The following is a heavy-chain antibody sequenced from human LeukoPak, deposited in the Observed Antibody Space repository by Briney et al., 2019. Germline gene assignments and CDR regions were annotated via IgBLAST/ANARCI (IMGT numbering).Heavy chain of an antibody. CDR3: ARNRYSSGY. CDR2: IKQDGSEK. V-gene: IGHV3-7*01. J-gene: IGHJ4*02. Sequence: RSGGSLRLSCAASGFTFSTYWMTWVRQAPGKGLQCVASIKQDGSEKYYVDSVKGRFTISRDNAKNSLYLQMNSLRAEDTAVYYCARNRYSSGYWGQGTLVTVSS. CDR1: GFTFSTYW. D-gene: IGHD6-25*01.